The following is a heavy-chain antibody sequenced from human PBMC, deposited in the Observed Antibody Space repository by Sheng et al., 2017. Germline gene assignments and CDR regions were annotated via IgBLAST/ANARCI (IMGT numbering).Heavy chain of an antibody. V-gene: IGHV3-74*01. CDR1: EFSISNYW. J-gene: IGHJ6*02. D-gene: IGHD4-17*01. CDR3: ARGGGAGMSHGLDV. Sequence: EVQLVESGGGLVQPGGSLRLSCTASEFSISNYWIHWVRQAPGRGLVWVSRVNSGATTTNFADSVEGRFTISRDNANNMIYLQLNSLRAEDTGVYYCARGGGAGMSHGLDVWGQGTTVTVSS. CDR2: VNSGATTT.